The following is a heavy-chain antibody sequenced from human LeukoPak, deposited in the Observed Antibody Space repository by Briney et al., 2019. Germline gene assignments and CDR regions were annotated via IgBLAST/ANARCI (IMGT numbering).Heavy chain of an antibody. D-gene: IGHD3-10*01. Sequence: HGASVKVSCKASGYTFTSYDINWVRQATGQGLEWMGWMNPNSGNTGYAQKFQGRVTMTRSTSISTAYMELSSLRFEDTAVYYCTRDYQTEAPDYWGQGTLVTVSS. CDR2: MNPNSGNT. J-gene: IGHJ4*02. V-gene: IGHV1-8*01. CDR3: TRDYQTEAPDY. CDR1: GYTFTSYD.